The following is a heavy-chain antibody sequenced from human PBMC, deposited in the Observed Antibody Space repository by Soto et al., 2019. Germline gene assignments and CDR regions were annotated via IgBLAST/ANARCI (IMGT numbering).Heavy chain of an antibody. V-gene: IGHV1-69*13. J-gene: IGHJ4*02. CDR3: ARDMGSYCSSTSCADY. CDR2: IIPIFGTA. CDR1: GGTFSSYA. D-gene: IGHD2-2*01. Sequence: SVKVSCKASGGTFSSYAISWVRQAPGQGLEWMGGIIPIFGTANYAQKFQGRVTITADESTSTAYMELSSLRSEDTAVYYCARDMGSYCSSTSCADYWGQGTLVTVSS.